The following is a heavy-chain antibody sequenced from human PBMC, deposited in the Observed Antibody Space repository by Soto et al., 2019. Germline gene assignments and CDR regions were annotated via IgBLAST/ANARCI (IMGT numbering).Heavy chain of an antibody. V-gene: IGHV3-30*02. CDR1: GFIFSNNG. J-gene: IGHJ4*02. D-gene: IGHD3-10*02. CDR3: TIVRVADSALDH. Sequence: GGSLRLSCVGSGFIFSNNGMHWVRQTPGKGLEWVAFMSYDGSDTFYADTVKGRFTISRDNSKNTLFLHMSNLRPEDTAMYYCTIVRVADSALDHWGQGTLVTVSS. CDR2: MSYDGSDT.